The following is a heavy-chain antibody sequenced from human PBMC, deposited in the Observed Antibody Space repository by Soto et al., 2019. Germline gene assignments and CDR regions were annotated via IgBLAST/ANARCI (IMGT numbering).Heavy chain of an antibody. Sequence: QVQLVESGGGVVQPGWSLRLSCAASGFSISDYGMEWVRQAPGKGLEWVALISYDGSNTYYADSVKGRFTISRDNSKDTLFLQMTCLRREDTAVYYCAKGAGDRLSLGMDVWGQGTTGTVSS. CDR2: ISYDGSNT. D-gene: IGHD1-26*01. J-gene: IGHJ6*02. V-gene: IGHV3-30*18. CDR3: AKGAGDRLSLGMDV. CDR1: GFSISDYG.